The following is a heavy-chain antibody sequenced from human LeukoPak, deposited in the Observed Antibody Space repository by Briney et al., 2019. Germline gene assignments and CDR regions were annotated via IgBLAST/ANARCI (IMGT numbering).Heavy chain of an antibody. CDR3: ARGQGGRLHNWGYAFDI. Sequence: ASVKVSCKASGYTFTSYGISWVRQAPGQGLEWMGWISAHNGNTNYAQKLQGRVTMTTDTSTSTAYMELRSLRSDDTAVYYCARGQGGRLHNWGYAFDIWGQGTMVTVSS. D-gene: IGHD1-1*01. J-gene: IGHJ3*02. CDR2: ISAHNGNT. CDR1: GYTFTSYG. V-gene: IGHV1-18*01.